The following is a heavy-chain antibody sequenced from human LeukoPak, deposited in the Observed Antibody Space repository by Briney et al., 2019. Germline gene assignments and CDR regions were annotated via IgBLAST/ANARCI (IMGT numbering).Heavy chain of an antibody. CDR2: INPNSGGT. Sequence: ASVKVSCKASGYTFTGYYMHWVRQAPGQGLEWMGWINPNSGGTNYAQKFQGRVTMTRDTSISTAYMEVGRLRSDDMAVYYCARGRYFDSYWFDPWGQGTLVTVSS. D-gene: IGHD3-9*01. J-gene: IGHJ5*02. CDR3: ARGRYFDSYWFDP. V-gene: IGHV1-2*02. CDR1: GYTFTGYY.